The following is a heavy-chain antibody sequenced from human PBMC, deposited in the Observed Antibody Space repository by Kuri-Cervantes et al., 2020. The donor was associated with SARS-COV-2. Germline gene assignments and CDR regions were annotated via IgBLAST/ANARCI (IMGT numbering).Heavy chain of an antibody. CDR1: GFTFSSYW. CDR2: IKQDGSER. CDR3: ARDSIVDDAFDI. V-gene: IGHV3-7*01. Sequence: GGSLRLSCAASGFTFSSYWMSWVRQAPGKGLEWVANIKQDGSERFYVDSVKGRFTISRDNAKNSLYLQMNSLRAEDAAVYYCARDSIVDDAFDIWGQGTMVTVSS. D-gene: IGHD2-15*01. J-gene: IGHJ3*02.